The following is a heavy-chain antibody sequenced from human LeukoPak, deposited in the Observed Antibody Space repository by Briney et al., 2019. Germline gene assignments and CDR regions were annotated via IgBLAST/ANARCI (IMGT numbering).Heavy chain of an antibody. CDR3: AKALGYNYVYSYYFDS. J-gene: IGHJ4*02. V-gene: IGHV3-30*18. D-gene: IGHD5-18*01. Sequence: GGSLRLSCAASGFSFSSYGIHWVRQAPGKGLEWVSFVSSDGSREYYRDSVKGRFTISRDNSKNTLFLELNSLRAEDTAVYYCAKALGYNYVYSYYFDSWGRGTLVTVSS. CDR1: GFSFSSYG. CDR2: VSSDGSRE.